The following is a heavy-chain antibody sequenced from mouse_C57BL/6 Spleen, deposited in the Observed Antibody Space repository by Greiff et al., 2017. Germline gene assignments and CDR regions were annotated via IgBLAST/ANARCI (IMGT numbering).Heavy chain of an antibody. D-gene: IGHD1-1*01. CDR1: GFTFSSYG. CDR2: ISSGGSYT. CDR3: ARQRDYGSTLYAMDY. V-gene: IGHV5-6*01. Sequence: EVKLVESGGDLVKPGGSLKLSCAASGFTFSSYGMSWVRQTPDKRLEWVATISSGGSYTYYPDSVKGRFTISRDNAKNTLYLQMSSLKSEDTAMYYCARQRDYGSTLYAMDYWGQGTSVTVSS. J-gene: IGHJ4*01.